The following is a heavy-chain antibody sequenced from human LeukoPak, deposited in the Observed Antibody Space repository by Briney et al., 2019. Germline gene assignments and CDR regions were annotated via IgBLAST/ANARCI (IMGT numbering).Heavy chain of an antibody. D-gene: IGHD3-10*01. Sequence: PGGSLRLSCAASGFTFSSYSMEWVRQAPGKGLEWLSYISSSGSTIYYADSVKGRFTISRDNAKNSLYLQMDSLRDEDTAVYYCTRGYAGSYYYFYMDVWGKGTTVTVSS. J-gene: IGHJ6*03. V-gene: IGHV3-48*02. CDR2: ISSSGSTI. CDR3: TRGYAGSYYYFYMDV. CDR1: GFTFSSYS.